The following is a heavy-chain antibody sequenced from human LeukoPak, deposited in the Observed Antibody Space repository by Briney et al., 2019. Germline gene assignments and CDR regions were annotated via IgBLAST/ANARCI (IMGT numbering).Heavy chain of an antibody. V-gene: IGHV3-33*01. D-gene: IGHD2-15*01. CDR1: GFTFSSYG. CDR2: IWYDGSNK. CDR3: ARGYCSGGSCYKNFDY. Sequence: AGGSLRLSCAASGFTFSSYGMHWVRQAPGKGLEWVAVIWYDGSNKYYADSVKGRFTISRDNSKNTLYLQMNSLRAEDTAVYYCARGYCSGGSCYKNFDYWGQGTLVTVSS. J-gene: IGHJ4*02.